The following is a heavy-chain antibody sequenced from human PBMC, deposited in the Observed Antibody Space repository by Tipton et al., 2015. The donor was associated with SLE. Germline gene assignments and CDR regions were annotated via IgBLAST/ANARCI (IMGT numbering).Heavy chain of an antibody. CDR2: IYSTWSRPGGT. CDR1: GASMNSGTDY. V-gene: IGHV4-61*09. D-gene: IGHD5-12*01. Sequence: TLSLTCTVSGASMNSGTDYWSWIRQPAGKGLEWIGHIYSTWSRPGGTDYNPSLQSRVTISVDTSKNQFSLKVNSVTAADTAVYYCARGPWTEYFQYWGQGILVTVSS. CDR3: ARGPWTEYFQY. J-gene: IGHJ1*01.